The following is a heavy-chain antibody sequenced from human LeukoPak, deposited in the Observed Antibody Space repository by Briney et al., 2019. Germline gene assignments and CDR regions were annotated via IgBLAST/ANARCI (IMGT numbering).Heavy chain of an antibody. CDR1: GYTFTGHY. Sequence: APVKVSCKASGYTFTGHYMHWVRQAPGQGLEWMGWINPNSGATTYPQKFEGRVTMTRDTSISTAYMELSTLSSDDTAVYYCARVGGTIWSGSLDYWGQGTLLTVTS. J-gene: IGHJ4*02. D-gene: IGHD3-3*01. V-gene: IGHV1-2*02. CDR3: ARVGGTIWSGSLDY. CDR2: INPNSGAT.